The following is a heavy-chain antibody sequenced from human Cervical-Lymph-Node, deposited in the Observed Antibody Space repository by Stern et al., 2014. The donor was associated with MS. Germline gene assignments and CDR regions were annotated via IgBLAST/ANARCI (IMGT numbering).Heavy chain of an antibody. CDR2: IKRDGSEA. CDR3: TRFLQSGWSDLFDS. D-gene: IGHD6-19*01. V-gene: IGHV3-7*01. CDR1: GSTFSTSW. Sequence: QLVQSGGGLVQPGGSQRLSCVASGSTFSTSWMSWVRQAPGKGLEWVANIKRDGSEAYYLDSVKGRFTISRDNAKSSLYLEMNSLRAEDTAVYYCTRFLQSGWSDLFDSWGRGTLVTVSS. J-gene: IGHJ5*01.